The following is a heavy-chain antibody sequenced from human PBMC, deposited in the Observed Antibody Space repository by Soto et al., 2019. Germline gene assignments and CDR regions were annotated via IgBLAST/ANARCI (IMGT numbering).Heavy chain of an antibody. Sequence: ASVKVSCKASGYTFTSYYMHWVRQAPGQGLEWMGIINPSGGSTSYAQKFQGRVTMTRDTSTSTVYMELSSLRSEDTAVYYCAREIFIPIAVAGTRPTGYYYYGMDVWGQGTTVTVSS. V-gene: IGHV1-46*01. D-gene: IGHD6-19*01. CDR1: GYTFTSYY. CDR3: AREIFIPIAVAGTRPTGYYYYGMDV. J-gene: IGHJ6*02. CDR2: INPSGGST.